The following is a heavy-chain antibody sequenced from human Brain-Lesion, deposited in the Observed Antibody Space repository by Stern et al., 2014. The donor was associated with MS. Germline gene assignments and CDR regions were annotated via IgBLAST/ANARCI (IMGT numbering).Heavy chain of an antibody. CDR3: ARAVRNQLLSEY. D-gene: IGHD2-2*01. J-gene: IGHJ4*02. Sequence: QVQLXXXGAEVKKPGASVKVSCKASGYTFSSYDITWVRQASGHGLXXXGWMNPYSGNTGYAQKFKGRVSMTSDPSISTVYMELTSLTSDDTAVYFCARAVRNQLLSEYWGQGTLVTVSS. V-gene: IGHV1-8*01. CDR1: GYTFSSYD. CDR2: MNPYSGNT.